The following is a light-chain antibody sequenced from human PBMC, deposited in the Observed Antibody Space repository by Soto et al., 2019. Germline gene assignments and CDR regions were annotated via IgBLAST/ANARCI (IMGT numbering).Light chain of an antibody. CDR3: HQYAASPLT. Sequence: EIVLTQSPGTLSLSPGESTTISCRASQSVGRNFLAWYQQKPGRAPRLLIHGASYRDTGVPDRFSGSGSETDFTLTISRLEPEDFAVYYCHQYAASPLTFGGGTKVEIK. J-gene: IGKJ4*01. CDR2: GAS. V-gene: IGKV3-20*01. CDR1: QSVGRNF.